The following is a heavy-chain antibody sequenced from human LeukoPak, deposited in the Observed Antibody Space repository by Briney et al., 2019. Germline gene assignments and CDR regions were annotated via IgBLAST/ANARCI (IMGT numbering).Heavy chain of an antibody. Sequence: GGSLRLSCAASGFTFGLAWMSWGRQAPGQGLEWVGRIKSKTDGGTTDYAAPVKGRFTISRDDSKNTLYLQMDSLKTEDTAVYYCTTDIRWELPLDYWGQGTLVTVSS. CDR2: IKSKTDGGTT. CDR1: GFTFGLAW. CDR3: TTDIRWELPLDY. D-gene: IGHD1-26*01. J-gene: IGHJ4*02. V-gene: IGHV3-15*01.